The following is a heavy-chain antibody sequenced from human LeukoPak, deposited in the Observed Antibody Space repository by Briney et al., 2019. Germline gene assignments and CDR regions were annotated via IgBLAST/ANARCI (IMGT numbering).Heavy chain of an antibody. V-gene: IGHV3-21*01. D-gene: IGHD2-8*01. CDR3: ARESTEIVLMVYAEEEGFDY. CDR2: ISSSSSYI. Sequence: VGSLRLSCAASGFTFSSYSMNWVRQAPGKGLEWVSSISSSSSYIYYADSVKGRFTISRDNAKNSLYLQMNSLRAEDTAVYYRARESTEIVLMVYAEEEGFDYWGQGTLVTVSS. CDR1: GFTFSSYS. J-gene: IGHJ4*02.